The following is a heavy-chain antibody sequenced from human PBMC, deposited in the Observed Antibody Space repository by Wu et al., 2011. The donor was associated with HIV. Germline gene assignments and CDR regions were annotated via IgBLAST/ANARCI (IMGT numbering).Heavy chain of an antibody. Sequence: QVQLVQSGAEVKKPGASVKVSCKASGYTFTSYGISWVRQAPGQGLEWMGWISAYNGNTNYAQKPQGRVTMTTDTSTSTAYMELRSLRSDDTAVYYCARVYGYYYDSSGYYKYNWFDPWGQGTLVTVSS. J-gene: IGHJ5*02. D-gene: IGHD3-22*01. CDR2: ISAYNGNT. CDR3: ARVYGYYYDSSGYYKYNWFDP. CDR1: GYTFTSYG. V-gene: IGHV1-18*01.